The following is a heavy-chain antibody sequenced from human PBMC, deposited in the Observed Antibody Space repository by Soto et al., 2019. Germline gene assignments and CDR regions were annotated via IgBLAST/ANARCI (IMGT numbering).Heavy chain of an antibody. Sequence: SVKVSCKASGGSFSNYGISWVRQAPGQGLEWMGGIIPVFGTPHYAQKFQDRVTITADESTSTVYMEVSSLTSEDTAVYYCARGDATKIIVTTYYGLDDWGQGTTGTVSS. CDR1: GGSFSNYG. J-gene: IGHJ6*02. V-gene: IGHV1-69*13. D-gene: IGHD3-22*01. CDR3: ARGDATKIIVTTYYGLDD. CDR2: IIPVFGTP.